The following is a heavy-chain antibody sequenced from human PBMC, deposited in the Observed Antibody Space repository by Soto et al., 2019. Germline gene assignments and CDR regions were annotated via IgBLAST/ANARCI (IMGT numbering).Heavy chain of an antibody. CDR3: AKDISDYYDSSGSGAFDI. J-gene: IGHJ3*02. V-gene: IGHV3-43*01. D-gene: IGHD3-22*01. CDR1: GFTFDDYT. CDR2: ISWDGGST. Sequence: GGSLRLSCAASGFTFDDYTMHWVRQAPGKGLEWVSLISWDGGSTYYADSVKGRFTISRDNSKNSLYLQMNSLRTEDTALYYCAKDISDYYDSSGSGAFDIWGQGTMVTVSS.